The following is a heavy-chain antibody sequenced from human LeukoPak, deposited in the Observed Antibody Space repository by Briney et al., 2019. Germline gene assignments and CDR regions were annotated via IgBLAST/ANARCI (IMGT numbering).Heavy chain of an antibody. CDR1: GDSISPYY. CDR3: ARHLDDYGSGSYEY. V-gene: IGHV4-59*08. CDR2: ISYNGYT. J-gene: IGHJ4*02. D-gene: IGHD3-10*01. Sequence: PSETLSLTCAVSGDSISPYYWSWIRQPQGKGLEWIGYISYNGYTNYNPSLKGRVTISVDTSKSQFSLKLSSVTASDTAVYYCARHLDDYGSGSYEYWGQGTLVTVSS.